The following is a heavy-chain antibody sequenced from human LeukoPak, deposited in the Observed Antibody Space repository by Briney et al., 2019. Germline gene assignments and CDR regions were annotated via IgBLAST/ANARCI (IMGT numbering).Heavy chain of an antibody. Sequence: GASVKVSCKASGGTFSNYAISWVRQAPGQGLEWMGGIIPIFGTANYAQKFQGRVTITADKSTSTAYMELSSLRSEDTAVYYCAGDMENYYDSSGPRGDAFDIWGQGTMVTVSS. CDR2: IIPIFGTA. D-gene: IGHD3-22*01. J-gene: IGHJ3*02. V-gene: IGHV1-69*06. CDR3: AGDMENYYDSSGPRGDAFDI. CDR1: GGTFSNYA.